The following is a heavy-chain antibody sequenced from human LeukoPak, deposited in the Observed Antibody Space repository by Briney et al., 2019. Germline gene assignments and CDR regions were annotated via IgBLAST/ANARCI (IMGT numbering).Heavy chain of an antibody. CDR1: GFTFDDYA. D-gene: IGHD3-10*01. CDR2: ISWDGGST. Sequence: GGSLRLSCAASGFTFDDYAMHWVRQAPGKGLEWVSLISWDGGSTYYADSVKGRFTISRDNSKNSLYLQMNSLRAEDTALYYCAKDRYYYGSGSYYRPYYYYGMDVWGKGTTVTVSS. V-gene: IGHV3-43D*04. CDR3: AKDRYYYGSGSYYRPYYYYGMDV. J-gene: IGHJ6*04.